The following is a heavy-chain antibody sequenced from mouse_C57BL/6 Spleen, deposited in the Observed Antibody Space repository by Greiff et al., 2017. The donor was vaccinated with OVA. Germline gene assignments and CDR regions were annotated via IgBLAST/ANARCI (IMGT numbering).Heavy chain of an antibody. CDR3: ARGGSSLFDY. Sequence: QVQLQQPGAELVRPGSLVKLSCKASGYTFTSYWMHWVKQRPIQGLEWIGNIDPSDSETHYNQKFKDKATLTVDKSSSTAYMQLSSLTSEDSAVYYCARGGSSLFDYWGQGTTLTVSS. CDR2: IDPSDSET. J-gene: IGHJ2*01. CDR1: GYTFTSYW. V-gene: IGHV1-52*01. D-gene: IGHD1-1*01.